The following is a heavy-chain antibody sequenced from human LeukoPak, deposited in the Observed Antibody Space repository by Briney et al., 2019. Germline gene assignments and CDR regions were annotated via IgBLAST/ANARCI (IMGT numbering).Heavy chain of an antibody. D-gene: IGHD3-22*01. V-gene: IGHV3-21*01. J-gene: IGHJ3*02. CDR1: GFTFNNYA. CDR3: ARVYYDSSGYDAFDI. CDR2: ISSSSSYI. Sequence: GGSLRLSCVGSGFTFNNYAMSWVRQAPGKGLEWVSSISSSSSYIYYADSVKGRFTISRDNAKNSLYLQMNSLRAEDTAVYYCARVYYDSSGYDAFDIWGQGTMVTVSS.